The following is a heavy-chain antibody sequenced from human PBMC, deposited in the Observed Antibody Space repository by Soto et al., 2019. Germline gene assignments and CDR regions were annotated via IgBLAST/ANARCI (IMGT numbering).Heavy chain of an antibody. Sequence: EVQLVESGGGLVQPGGSLRLSCAASGFTFSSYWMSWVRQAPGKGLEWVANIKQDGSEKYYVDSVKGRFTISRDNAKNSLYLQMNSLRAEDTAVYYCARGRGFLEWLIAYYGMDVWGQGTTVTVSS. CDR3: ARGRGFLEWLIAYYGMDV. J-gene: IGHJ6*02. V-gene: IGHV3-7*03. D-gene: IGHD3-3*01. CDR1: GFTFSSYW. CDR2: IKQDGSEK.